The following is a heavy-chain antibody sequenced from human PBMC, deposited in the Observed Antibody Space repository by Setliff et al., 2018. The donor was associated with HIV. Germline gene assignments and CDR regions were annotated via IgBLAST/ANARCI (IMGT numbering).Heavy chain of an antibody. Sequence: ASVKVSCKASGGTFSSYAISWVRQAPGQGLERMGWINPKSDGTNYAQKFQGWITMTRDTSISTAYMELRSLRSDDTAVYYCARVVVRGVTFIAEYFQHWGQGTLVTVSS. J-gene: IGHJ1*01. CDR2: INPKSDGT. CDR3: ARVVVRGVTFIAEYFQH. V-gene: IGHV1-2*04. CDR1: GGTFSSYA. D-gene: IGHD3-10*01.